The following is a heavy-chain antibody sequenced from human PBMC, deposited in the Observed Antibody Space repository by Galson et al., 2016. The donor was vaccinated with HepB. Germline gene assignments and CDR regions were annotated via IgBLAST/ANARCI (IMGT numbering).Heavy chain of an antibody. Sequence: SLRLSCAASGFSFSSHWMHWVRQAPGKGLVWVSHINSDGSSINYADSVKGRFTISRDNAKNTLYLQMNSLRAEDTAVYCCVRDIWNYGDYWGQGALVVVSS. D-gene: IGHD1-7*01. CDR3: VRDIWNYGDY. CDR1: GFSFSSHW. CDR2: INSDGSSI. J-gene: IGHJ4*02. V-gene: IGHV3-74*01.